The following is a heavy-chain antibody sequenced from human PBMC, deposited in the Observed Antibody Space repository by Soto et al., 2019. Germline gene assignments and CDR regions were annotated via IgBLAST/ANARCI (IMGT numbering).Heavy chain of an antibody. CDR2: ISPDGGRT. D-gene: IGHD6-19*01. CDR1: GYTFTTYY. CDR3: AKDPIAVAASPYYYYGMDV. Sequence: ASVKVSCKASGYTFTTYYMHWVRQAPGQGLEWMGIISPDGGRTSYAQKFQGRVTMTRDTSTSTVYMELSSLRSEDTAVYYCAKDPIAVAASPYYYYGMDVWGQGTTVTVSS. V-gene: IGHV1-46*01. J-gene: IGHJ6*02.